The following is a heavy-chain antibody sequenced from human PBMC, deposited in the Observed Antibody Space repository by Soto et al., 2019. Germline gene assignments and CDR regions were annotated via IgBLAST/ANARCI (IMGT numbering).Heavy chain of an antibody. V-gene: IGHV3-53*01. J-gene: IGHJ3*02. CDR3: ARASSWYQGAFDI. D-gene: IGHD6-13*01. CDR1: GFTVSSNY. CDR2: IYSGGST. Sequence: EVQLVESGGGLIQPGGSLRLSCAASGFTVSSNYMSWVRQAPGKGLEWVSVIYSGGSTYYADSVKGRFTISRDNSKNTLYLQMNSLRAEDTAVYYCARASSWYQGAFDIWGQGTMVTVSS.